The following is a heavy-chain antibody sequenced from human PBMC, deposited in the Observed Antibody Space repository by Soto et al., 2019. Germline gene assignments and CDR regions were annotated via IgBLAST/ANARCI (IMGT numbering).Heavy chain of an antibody. CDR1: GYTFTNYA. Sequence: QVQLVQSGAEVKKPGASVKVSCKASGYTFTNYAMHWVRQAPGQRLEWMGWINAGNGNTKYSQKFQGRVTITRVTSASTAYMELSSLRSEDTAVYYCARVGAAAGPYYFDYWGQGTLVTVSS. CDR3: ARVGAAAGPYYFDY. V-gene: IGHV1-3*01. J-gene: IGHJ4*02. CDR2: INAGNGNT. D-gene: IGHD6-13*01.